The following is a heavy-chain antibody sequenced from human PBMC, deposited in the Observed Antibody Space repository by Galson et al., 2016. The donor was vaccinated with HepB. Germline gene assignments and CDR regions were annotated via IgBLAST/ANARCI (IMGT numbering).Heavy chain of an antibody. V-gene: IGHV3-30-3*01. D-gene: IGHD3-16*01. CDR1: GFTFSSFA. CDR3: ARGGRGELDY. CDR2: ISYDGNNN. Sequence: SLRLSCAASGFTFSSFAMHWVRQAPGQGLEWAAFISYDGNNNYYADSVKGRFTISRDNSRNTLYLQMNSLRAEDTAVYYCARGGRGELDYWGQGTVVTVAS. J-gene: IGHJ4*02.